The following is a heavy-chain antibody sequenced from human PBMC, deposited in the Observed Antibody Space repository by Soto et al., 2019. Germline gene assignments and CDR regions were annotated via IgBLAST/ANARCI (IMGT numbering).Heavy chain of an antibody. CDR2: MNPNSGNT. J-gene: IGHJ4*02. V-gene: IGHV1-8*01. D-gene: IGHD6-19*01. CDR1: GYTFTSYD. Sequence: QVRLVQSGAEVKKPGASVKVSCKASGYTFTSYDINWVRQATGQGLEWMGWMNPNSGNTGYAQKFQGRVTMTRNTSISTAYIELSSLRSEDTAVYYCAGERSSGWYVGYWGQGTLVTVSS. CDR3: AGERSSGWYVGY.